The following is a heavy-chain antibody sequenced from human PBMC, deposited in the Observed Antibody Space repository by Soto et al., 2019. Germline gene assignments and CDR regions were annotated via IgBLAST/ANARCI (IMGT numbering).Heavy chain of an antibody. V-gene: IGHV3-23*01. J-gene: IGHJ4*02. CDR2: LSGSGGSI. CDR1: GLTFSIHA. CDR3: AKVSSSWYAGFFDL. Sequence: GGSLRLSCTASGLTFSIHAMTWVRQAPGKGLEWVSGLSGSGGSIYYADSVKGRFTISRDNSMNTLYLQMKTLRAEDTAVYYCAKVSSSWYAGFFDLWGQGT. D-gene: IGHD6-13*01.